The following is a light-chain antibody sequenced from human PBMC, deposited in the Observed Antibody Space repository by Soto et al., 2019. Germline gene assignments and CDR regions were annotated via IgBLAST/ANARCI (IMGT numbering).Light chain of an antibody. V-gene: IGKV1-39*01. CDR2: DAS. J-gene: IGKJ2*01. CDR1: QSINTF. CDR3: QHYGGSPYT. Sequence: DIQMTQSPASLSASVGDTVTITCRGSQSINTFLSWYRHKPGKAPELLIYDASTLQIGVPSRFSGSGYGTEFTLTISSLQSEDFATYYCQHYGGSPYTFGQGTELEI.